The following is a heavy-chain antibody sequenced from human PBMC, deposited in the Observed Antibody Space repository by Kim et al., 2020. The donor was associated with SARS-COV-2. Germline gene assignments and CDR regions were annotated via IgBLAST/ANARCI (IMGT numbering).Heavy chain of an antibody. CDR1: GYTFTSYA. Sequence: ASVKVSCKASGYTFTSYAMHWVRQAPGQRLEWMGWINAGNGNTKYSQKFQGRVTITRDTSASTAYMELSSLRSEDTAVYYCARELGATTLSGWYQFDYWGQGTLVTVSS. D-gene: IGHD6-19*01. CDR2: INAGNGNT. V-gene: IGHV1-3*01. J-gene: IGHJ4*02. CDR3: ARELGATTLSGWYQFDY.